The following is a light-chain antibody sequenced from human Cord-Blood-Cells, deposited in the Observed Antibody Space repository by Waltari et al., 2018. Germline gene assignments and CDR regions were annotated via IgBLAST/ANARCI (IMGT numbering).Light chain of an antibody. CDR3: SSYAGSNNLV. J-gene: IGLJ2*01. CDR2: EVS. V-gene: IGLV2-8*01. Sequence: QSALTQPPSASGSPGQSVTISCTGTSSDVGGYNYVSWYQQHPGKATKLMIYEVSKRHSGVPDRFSGSKSGNTASLTVSGLQAEDEADYYCSSYAGSNNLVFGGGTKLTVL. CDR1: SSDVGGYNY.